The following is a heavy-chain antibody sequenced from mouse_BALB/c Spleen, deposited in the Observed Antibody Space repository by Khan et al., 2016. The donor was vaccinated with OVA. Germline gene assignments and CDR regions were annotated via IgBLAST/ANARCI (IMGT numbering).Heavy chain of an antibody. Sequence: EVQVVESGGDLVKPGGSLKFSCAASGFTFSSYSMSWVRQTPDKRLEWVATISSGGDYTYYSDNVKGRFTISRDNAKNTLYLQMSSLNSEDTAMYYCASHLTGSFAYWGQGTLVTVSA. CDR2: ISSGGDYT. CDR1: GFTFSSYS. CDR3: ASHLTGSFAY. D-gene: IGHD4-1*01. V-gene: IGHV5-6*01. J-gene: IGHJ3*01.